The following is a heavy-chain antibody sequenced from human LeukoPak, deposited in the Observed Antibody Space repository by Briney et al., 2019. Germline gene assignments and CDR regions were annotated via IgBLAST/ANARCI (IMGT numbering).Heavy chain of an antibody. CDR1: GGSISSYY. CDR2: IYYSGST. Sequence: SETLSLTCTVSGGSISSYYWSWIRQPPGKGLEWIGYIYYSGSTNYNPSLKSRVTISVDTSKSQFSLKPSSVTAADTAIYYCARGGYYGSGNDFRFDPWGQGTLVTVSS. D-gene: IGHD3-10*01. V-gene: IGHV4-59*01. CDR3: ARGGYYGSGNDFRFDP. J-gene: IGHJ5*02.